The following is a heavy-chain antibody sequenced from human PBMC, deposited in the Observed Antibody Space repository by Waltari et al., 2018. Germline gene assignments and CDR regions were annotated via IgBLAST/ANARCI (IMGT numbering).Heavy chain of an antibody. V-gene: IGHV1-2*02. CDR1: RNDISQHY. Sequence: LVQSGTEVRRPGASVKVSCKASRNDISQHYLHWVRRAPGQGLEWMGWIDPNSGATNYGQKFKDRITLTWDTSVNTAYMELTRLASVDTGVYYCAREYCAGECRLFDFWGQGTLVTVSS. CDR2: IDPNSGAT. D-gene: IGHD2-21*01. CDR3: AREYCAGECRLFDF. J-gene: IGHJ4*02.